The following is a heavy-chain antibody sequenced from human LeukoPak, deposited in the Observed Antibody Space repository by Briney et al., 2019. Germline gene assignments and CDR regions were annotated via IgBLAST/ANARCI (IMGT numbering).Heavy chain of an antibody. J-gene: IGHJ4*02. D-gene: IGHD3-16*01. CDR3: ARGGGSFDY. V-gene: IGHV4-59*08. CDR1: GGSFSGYY. CDR2: IYYSGST. Sequence: SETLSLTCAVYGGSFSGYYWSWIRQPPGKGLEWIGYIYYSGSTNYNPSLKSRVTISVDTSKNQFSLKLSSVTAADTAVYYCARGGGSFDYWGQGTLVTVSS.